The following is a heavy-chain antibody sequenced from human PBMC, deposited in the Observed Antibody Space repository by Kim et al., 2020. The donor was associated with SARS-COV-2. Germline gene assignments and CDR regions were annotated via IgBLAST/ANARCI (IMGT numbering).Heavy chain of an antibody. CDR3: ARGYCSSTSCYGPYAFDI. V-gene: IGHV4-34*01. D-gene: IGHD2-2*01. CDR2: INHSGST. J-gene: IGHJ3*02. Sequence: SETLSLTCAVYGGSFSGYYWSWIRQPPGKGLEWIGEINHSGSTNYNPSLKSRVTISVDTSKNQFSLKLSSVTAADTAVYYCARGYCSSTSCYGPYAFDIWGQGTMVTVSS. CDR1: GGSFSGYY.